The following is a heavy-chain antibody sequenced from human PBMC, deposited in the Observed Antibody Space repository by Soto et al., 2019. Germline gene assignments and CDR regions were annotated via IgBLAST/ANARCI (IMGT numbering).Heavy chain of an antibody. V-gene: IGHV3-30-3*01. CDR2: ISYEGSNK. Sequence: GGSQRHPCAASGLTFSNYAMHWVSKTQSKRLKWVTVISYEGSNKYYADSVKERFTISRDNSKNTLYLKMSSLRSEDTAVYYCASDALNSGYDQINSYFDLWGRGTLVTVSS. CDR1: GLTFSNYA. CDR3: ASDALNSGYDQINSYFDL. J-gene: IGHJ2*01. D-gene: IGHD5-12*01.